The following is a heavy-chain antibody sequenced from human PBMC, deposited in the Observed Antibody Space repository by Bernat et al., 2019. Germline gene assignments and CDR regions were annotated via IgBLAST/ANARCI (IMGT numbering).Heavy chain of an antibody. J-gene: IGHJ2*01. D-gene: IGHD5-18*01. CDR3: ARDGRRWDSYGSWYFDL. CDR2: IYSGGST. Sequence: EVQLVETGGGLIQPGGSLRLSCVASGFTVSSNYMSWVRQAPGKGLEWVSVIYSGGSTYYADSVKGRFTISRDNSKNTLYLQMNSLRAEDTAVYYCARDGRRWDSYGSWYFDLWGRGTLVTVSS. V-gene: IGHV3-53*02. CDR1: GFTVSSNY.